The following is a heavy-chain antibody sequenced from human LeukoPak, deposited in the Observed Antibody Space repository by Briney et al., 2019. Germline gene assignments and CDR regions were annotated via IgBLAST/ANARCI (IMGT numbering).Heavy chain of an antibody. J-gene: IGHJ4*02. Sequence: PGGSLRLSCAASGFSFSTYGFHWVRQAPGKGLEWVTFIRFDGGKKNYADSVKGRFAISRDNSKNTLYLQMNSLRAEDTAVYYCAKVYGSGGSCMDYWGQGTLVTVSS. CDR2: IRFDGGKK. CDR1: GFSFSTYG. V-gene: IGHV3-30*02. CDR3: AKVYGSGGSCMDY. D-gene: IGHD2-15*01.